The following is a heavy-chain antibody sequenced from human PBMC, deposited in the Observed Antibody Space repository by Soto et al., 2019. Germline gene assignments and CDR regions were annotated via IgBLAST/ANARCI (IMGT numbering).Heavy chain of an antibody. D-gene: IGHD3-10*01. CDR1: GDTFSSYT. CDR2: VIPMLSMS. V-gene: IGHV1-69*02. J-gene: IGHJ4*02. Sequence: QVHLVQSGVEVKKPGSSVRVSCKASGDTFSSYTINWVRQAPGLVLEWLGRVIPMLSMSNYALTFQGRVSMTADKSTNSAYMELRRLRSEATATYDWGRRYRSGSRAFDYWGQGALVTVSS. CDR3: GRRYRSGSRAFDY.